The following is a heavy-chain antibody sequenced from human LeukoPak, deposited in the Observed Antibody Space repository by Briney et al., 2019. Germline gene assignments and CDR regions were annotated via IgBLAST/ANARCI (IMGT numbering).Heavy chain of an antibody. CDR2: ISSSSSYT. CDR1: GFTFRDYY. D-gene: IGHD4-17*01. J-gene: IGHJ4*02. CDR3: ARDAPGDNPIDY. V-gene: IGHV3-11*06. Sequence: GGSLSLACAASGFTFRDYYMSWMRQAPGKGLEWVSYISSSSSYTNYAGSVKGRFTISRDNAENSLFLQMNSLRAEDTAVYYCARDAPGDNPIDYWGQGTLVTVSS.